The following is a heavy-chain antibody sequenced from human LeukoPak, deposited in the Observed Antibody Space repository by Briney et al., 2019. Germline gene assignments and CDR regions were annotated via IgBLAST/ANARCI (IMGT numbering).Heavy chain of an antibody. Sequence: PGGSLRLSCAASGFTFDDYAMHWVRQAPGKGLEWVSGISWNSGSIGYADSVKGRFTISRDNAKNSLYLQMNSLRAEDTALYYCAKDMGIWGDTAKGDAFDIWGQGTMVTVSS. D-gene: IGHD5-18*01. CDR3: AKDMGIWGDTAKGDAFDI. V-gene: IGHV3-9*01. CDR1: GFTFDDYA. CDR2: ISWNSGSI. J-gene: IGHJ3*02.